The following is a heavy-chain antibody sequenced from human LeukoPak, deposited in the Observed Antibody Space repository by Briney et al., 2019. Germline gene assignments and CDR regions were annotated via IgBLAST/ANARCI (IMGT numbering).Heavy chain of an antibody. CDR3: AKDPTHYYDSSGRNNNWFDP. J-gene: IGHJ5*02. CDR2: ISGSGGST. V-gene: IGHV3-23*01. Sequence: GGSLRLSCAASGFTFSDHYMSWIRQAPGKGLEWVSAISGSGGSTYYADSVKGRFTISRDNSKNTLYLQMNSLRAEDTAVYYCAKDPTHYYDSSGRNNNWFDPWGQGTLVTVSS. D-gene: IGHD3-22*01. CDR1: GFTFSDHY.